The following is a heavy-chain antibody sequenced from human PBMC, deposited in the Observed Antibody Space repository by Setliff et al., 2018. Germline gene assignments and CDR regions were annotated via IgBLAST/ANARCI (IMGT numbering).Heavy chain of an antibody. V-gene: IGHV1-18*01. D-gene: IGHD3-9*01. CDR1: GYTFTSYG. Sequence: ASVKVSCKASGYTFTSYGFSWVRQAPGQGLEWMGWISVYNGKTKYAQKFQGRVTITRDTSASTAYMELSSLRSEDTAVYYCARISRLAIYYFDYWGQGTLVTVSS. J-gene: IGHJ4*02. CDR3: ARISRLAIYYFDY. CDR2: ISVYNGKT.